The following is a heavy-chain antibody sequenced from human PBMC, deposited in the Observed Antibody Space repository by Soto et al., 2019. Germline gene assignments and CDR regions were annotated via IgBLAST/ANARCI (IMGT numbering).Heavy chain of an antibody. CDR1: GDSFNDYY. V-gene: IGHV1-2*04. CDR3: ARESGGATATLDYYYFDMEV. CDR2: INPNGGVT. Sequence: QVQLVQSGAEVRKPGASVTVSCRSSGDSFNDYYIHWVRQAPGQGFEWMGWINPNGGVTKYAQKFQGWVSLPRDTSSRTVYMQLSRLRSDDTAVYYCARESGGATATLDYYYFDMEVWGTGTTVTVSS. D-gene: IGHD5-12*01. J-gene: IGHJ6*03.